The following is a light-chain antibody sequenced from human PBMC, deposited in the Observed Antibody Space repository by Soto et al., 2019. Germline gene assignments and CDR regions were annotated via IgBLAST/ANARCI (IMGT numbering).Light chain of an antibody. V-gene: IGKV1-33*01. CDR1: QDIDKF. Sequence: DIQMTQSPSSLSASVGDGVTITWQASQDIDKFLNWYQQKPGKAPKLLIDDASNLQTGFPSRFSGSGSGTHFILTIGSLQPEDVATYYCQKYNSAPQITFGQGTRLEIK. J-gene: IGKJ5*01. CDR3: QKYNSAPQIT. CDR2: DAS.